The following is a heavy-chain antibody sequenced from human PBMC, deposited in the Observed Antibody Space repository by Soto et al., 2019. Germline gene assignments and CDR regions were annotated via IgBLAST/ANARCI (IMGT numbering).Heavy chain of an antibody. V-gene: IGHV1-2*02. Sequence: ASVKVSCKASGYTFSDYFIQWLRQAPGQGLEWVAWINPKTAATNYAKKFQDRVTLTSDTSFSTAYLELTRLRPDDTALYYCARIKWGLDYYSGMDVWGQGTAVTVSS. J-gene: IGHJ6*02. D-gene: IGHD1-26*01. CDR3: ARIKWGLDYYSGMDV. CDR2: INPKTAAT. CDR1: GYTFSDYF.